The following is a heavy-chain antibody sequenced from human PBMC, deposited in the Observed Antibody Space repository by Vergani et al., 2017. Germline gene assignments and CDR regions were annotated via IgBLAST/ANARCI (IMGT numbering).Heavy chain of an antibody. CDR2: IDWDDDK. V-gene: IGHV2-70*04. CDR1: GFSLSTSGMR. D-gene: IGHD7-27*01. J-gene: IGHJ4*02. Sequence: QVTLKESGPALVKPTQTLTLTCTFSGFSLSTSGMRVSWIRQPPGKALEWLARIDWDDDKFYSTSLKTRLTISKDTSKIQVVLTMTNMDPVDTATYYCARSSNWGSTGFDYWGQGTLVTVSS. CDR3: ARSSNWGSTGFDY.